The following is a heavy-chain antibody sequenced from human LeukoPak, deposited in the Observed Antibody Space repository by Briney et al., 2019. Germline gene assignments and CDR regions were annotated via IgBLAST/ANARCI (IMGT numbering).Heavy chain of an antibody. J-gene: IGHJ6*02. CDR2: INAGNGNT. V-gene: IGHV1-3*01. CDR3: ARDALGYCSGGSCPDYGMDV. Sequence: ASVKVSCKASGYTFTSYAMHWVRQAPGQRLEWMGWINAGNGNTKYSQKFQGRVTITRDTSASTAYVELSSLRSEDTAVYYCARDALGYCSGGSCPDYGMDVWGQGTTVTVSS. CDR1: GYTFTSYA. D-gene: IGHD2-15*01.